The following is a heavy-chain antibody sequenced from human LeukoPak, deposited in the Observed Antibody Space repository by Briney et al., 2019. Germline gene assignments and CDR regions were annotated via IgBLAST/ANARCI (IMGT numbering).Heavy chain of an antibody. Sequence: SETLSLTCTVSGGSISSYYWSWIRQPPGKGLEWIGYLYYCGSTNYDPSLKSRVTISVDTPKNQFSLKLSSVTAADTAVYYCARAADAGTATGFDPWGQGTLVTVSS. CDR2: LYYCGST. CDR3: ARAADAGTATGFDP. J-gene: IGHJ5*02. CDR1: GGSISSYY. V-gene: IGHV4-59*08. D-gene: IGHD1-7*01.